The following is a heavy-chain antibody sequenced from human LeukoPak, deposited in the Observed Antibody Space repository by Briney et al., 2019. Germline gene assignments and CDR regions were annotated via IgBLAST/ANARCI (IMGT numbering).Heavy chain of an antibody. V-gene: IGHV4-39*01. D-gene: IGHD3-22*01. CDR1: GGSLGDDSYY. Sequence: PSETLSLTCNVSGGSLGDDSYYWGWIRQSPGKGLGWIGSIYYRGTTLYTPSLKNRVTISVDTSKNQFSLRLSSVTAADTAVYYCARQHYFFDISGYYGDYWGQGTLVIVSS. J-gene: IGHJ4*02. CDR2: IYYRGTT. CDR3: ARQHYFFDISGYYGDY.